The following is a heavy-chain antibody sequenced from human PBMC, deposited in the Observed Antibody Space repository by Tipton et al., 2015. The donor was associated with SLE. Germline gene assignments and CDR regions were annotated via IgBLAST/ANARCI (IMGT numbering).Heavy chain of an antibody. CDR1: GGSISSYY. J-gene: IGHJ2*01. CDR2: IYYSGST. Sequence: TLSLTCTVSGGSISSYYWSWIRQPPGKGLEWIGYIYYSGSTAYNPSLKSRVTISVDTSKNQFSLKLSSVTAADTAVYYCARTPGGVQGQIGWYFDLWGRGTLVTVSS. D-gene: IGHD3-10*01. CDR3: ARTPGGVQGQIGWYFDL. V-gene: IGHV4-59*01.